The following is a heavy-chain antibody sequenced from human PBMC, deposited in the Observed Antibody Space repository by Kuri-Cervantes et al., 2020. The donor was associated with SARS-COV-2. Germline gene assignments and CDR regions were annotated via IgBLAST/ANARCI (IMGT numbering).Heavy chain of an antibody. V-gene: IGHV4-34*01. CDR1: GGSFSGYY. D-gene: IGHD3-10*01. CDR2: INHIGST. CDR3: ARGRGTMVLNWFDP. J-gene: IGHJ5*02. Sequence: ESLKISCAVYGGSFSGYYWSCIRQPPGKGLEWIGEINHIGSTNYNPSLKSRVTISVAPSKNQFSLKLSSVTAADTAVYYCARGRGTMVLNWFDPWGQGTLVTVSS.